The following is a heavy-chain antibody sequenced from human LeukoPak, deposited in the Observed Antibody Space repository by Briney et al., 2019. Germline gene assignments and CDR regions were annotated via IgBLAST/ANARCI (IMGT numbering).Heavy chain of an antibody. D-gene: IGHD3-10*01. Sequence: ASVKVSCKASGGTFSSYAISWVRQAPGQGLEWMGGIIPIFGTANYAQKFQGRVTITADKSTSTAYMELSSLRSEDTAVYYCARTPPAMVREWGGVGYFDYWGQGTLVTVSS. CDR3: ARTPPAMVREWGGVGYFDY. CDR2: IIPIFGTA. J-gene: IGHJ4*02. CDR1: GGTFSSYA. V-gene: IGHV1-69*06.